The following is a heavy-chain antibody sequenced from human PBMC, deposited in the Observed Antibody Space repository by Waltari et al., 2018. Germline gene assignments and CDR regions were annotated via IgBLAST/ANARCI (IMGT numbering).Heavy chain of an antibody. CDR3: ARVRDIVLVVGSTQKRNEFDA. J-gene: IGHJ5*02. D-gene: IGHD2-8*02. CDR1: GYSFTNFG. Sequence: QVQLVQSGPEVKRPGASVKVSCKASGYSFTNFGISWVRQAPGQGLEWMGWISPYNDNTNYAQMLQGRATMTTDTYTNTAYLELRSLNSDDTAVYFCARVRDIVLVVGSTQKRNEFDAWGQGTLVTVSS. CDR2: ISPYNDNT. V-gene: IGHV1-18*01.